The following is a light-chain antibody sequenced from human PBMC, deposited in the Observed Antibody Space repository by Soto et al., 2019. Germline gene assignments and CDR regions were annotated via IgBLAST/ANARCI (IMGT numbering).Light chain of an antibody. CDR3: QQYNGWPWT. Sequence: EIVMTQSPATLSVSPGERATLSCRASQNVNSNLAWYQQKPGQAPRLLIYGASTRDTGVPARFSGSGSGTEFTLTISSLQPEDFAIYYCQQYNGWPWTFGLGTKVEI. CDR2: GAS. V-gene: IGKV3-15*01. CDR1: QNVNSN. J-gene: IGKJ1*01.